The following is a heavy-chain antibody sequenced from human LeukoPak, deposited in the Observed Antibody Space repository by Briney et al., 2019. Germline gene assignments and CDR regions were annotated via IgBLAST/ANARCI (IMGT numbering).Heavy chain of an antibody. CDR3: ARDWYYCDSSGYYWFDP. CDR1: GGSISSYY. D-gene: IGHD3-22*01. Sequence: PSETLSLTCTVSGGSISSYYWSWIRQRAGKGLEGIGRIYSSGSTNYNPSLKSRVTMSVDKSKNQFSLKLSSVTAADTAVYYCARDWYYCDSSGYYWFDPWGQGTLVTVSS. V-gene: IGHV4-4*07. J-gene: IGHJ5*02. CDR2: IYSSGST.